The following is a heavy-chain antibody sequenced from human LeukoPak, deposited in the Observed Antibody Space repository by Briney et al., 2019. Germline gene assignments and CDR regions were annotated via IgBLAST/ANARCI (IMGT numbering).Heavy chain of an antibody. Sequence: PGGSLRLACAASGFTFYDYGLSWVRQAPGKGLEWVSGINWNGGSTGYADSVKGRFTISRDNAKNSLYLQMNSLRAEDTALYYCARVTYYDSLYYFDYWGQGTLVTVSS. V-gene: IGHV3-20*04. J-gene: IGHJ4*02. CDR1: GFTFYDYG. CDR2: INWNGGST. D-gene: IGHD5-12*01. CDR3: ARVTYYDSLYYFDY.